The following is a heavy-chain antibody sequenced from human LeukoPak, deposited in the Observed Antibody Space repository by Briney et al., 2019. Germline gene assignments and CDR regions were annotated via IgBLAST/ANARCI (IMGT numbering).Heavy chain of an antibody. Sequence: ASVKVSCKASGYTFTSYAMNWVRQAPGQGLEWMGWINTNTGNPTYAQGFTGRFVFSLGTSVSTAYLQISSLKAEDTAVYYCATTRSNYYDSSGPFDYWGQGTLVTVSS. CDR1: GYTFTSYA. J-gene: IGHJ4*02. CDR2: INTNTGNP. V-gene: IGHV7-4-1*02. D-gene: IGHD3-22*01. CDR3: ATTRSNYYDSSGPFDY.